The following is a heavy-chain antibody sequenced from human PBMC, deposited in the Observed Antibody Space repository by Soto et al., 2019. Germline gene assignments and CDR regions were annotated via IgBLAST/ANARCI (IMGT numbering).Heavy chain of an antibody. J-gene: IGHJ3*02. D-gene: IGHD6-13*01. Sequence: SETLSLTCAFYGGSFSGYYWSWIRQPPGKGLEWIGEINHSGSTNYNPSLKSRVTISVDTSKNQFSLKLSSVTAADTAVYYCALGSSWGQTTLNDAFDIWGQGTMVTVSS. CDR1: GGSFSGYY. CDR3: ALGSSWGQTTLNDAFDI. V-gene: IGHV4-34*01. CDR2: INHSGST.